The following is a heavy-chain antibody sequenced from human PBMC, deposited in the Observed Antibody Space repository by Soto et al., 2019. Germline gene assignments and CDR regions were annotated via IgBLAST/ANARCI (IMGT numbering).Heavy chain of an antibody. CDR2: IYYSGST. V-gene: IGHV4-39*01. J-gene: IGHJ6*02. CDR1: GGCISSSSHY. Sequence: SETLSLTCTVSGGCISSSSHYWGWIRQPPGKGLEWIGTIYYSGSTYYNPSLKSRVTISVDTSKNQFSLKLSSVTAADTAVYYCARHLAYYYGSLIFAVYYYCMDVWCQGTSVTVSS. CDR3: ARHLAYYYGSLIFAVYYYCMDV. D-gene: IGHD3-10*01.